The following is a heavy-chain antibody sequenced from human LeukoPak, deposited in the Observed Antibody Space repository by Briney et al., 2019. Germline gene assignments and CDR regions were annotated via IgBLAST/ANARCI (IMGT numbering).Heavy chain of an antibody. Sequence: ASVKVSCKTSGYTFTGYDINWVRQAPGQGLEWMGWMKSNSGGTHFAQKFQGRVTMTRDTSISTAFMELSSLGSEDTAVYYCARGEYSSSWYPFDYWGQGSPVTVSS. V-gene: IGHV1-8*01. CDR3: ARGEYSSSWYPFDY. CDR1: GYTFTGYD. CDR2: MKSNSGGT. D-gene: IGHD6-13*01. J-gene: IGHJ4*02.